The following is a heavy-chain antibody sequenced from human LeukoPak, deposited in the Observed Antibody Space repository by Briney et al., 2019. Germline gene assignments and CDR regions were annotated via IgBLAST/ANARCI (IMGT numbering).Heavy chain of an antibody. V-gene: IGHV1-46*01. J-gene: IGHJ3*02. D-gene: IGHD2-8*02. CDR1: GYTFTSYY. CDR2: INPSGGST. CDR3: ARESTGTESFDI. Sequence: ASVKVSCKASGYTFTSYYMHGVRQAPGQGLEWMGIINPSGGSTSYAQKFQGRVTMTRDTSTSTVYMELSSLRSEDTAVYYCARESTGTESFDIWGQGTMVTVSS.